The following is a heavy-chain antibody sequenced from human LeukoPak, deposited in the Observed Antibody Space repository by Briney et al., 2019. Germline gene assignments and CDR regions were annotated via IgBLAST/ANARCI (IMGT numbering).Heavy chain of an antibody. V-gene: IGHV4-59*08. CDR2: IFYSGST. CDR1: GGSISSYY. J-gene: IGHJ4*02. Sequence: SETLSLTCTVSGGSISSYYWSWIRQPPGKGLEWIGYIFYSGSTNYNPSLKSRVTISVDTSKNQISLKLTSVTAADAAVYYCARHPSAVAGKTFDCWGQGTLVTVSS. D-gene: IGHD6-19*01. CDR3: ARHPSAVAGKTFDC.